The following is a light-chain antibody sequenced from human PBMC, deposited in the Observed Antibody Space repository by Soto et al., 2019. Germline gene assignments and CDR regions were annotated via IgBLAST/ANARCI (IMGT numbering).Light chain of an antibody. CDR1: QSVSSNY. J-gene: IGKJ4*01. V-gene: IGKV3-20*01. CDR3: QQYGSSLLT. CDR2: GAS. Sequence: EIVLTQSPATLSLSPGERATLSCRASQSVSSNYLAWYQQKPGQAPRLLIYGASSRATGIPDRLSGSGSGTDFTLTISRLEPEDFAVYYCQQYGSSLLTFGGGTKVDIK.